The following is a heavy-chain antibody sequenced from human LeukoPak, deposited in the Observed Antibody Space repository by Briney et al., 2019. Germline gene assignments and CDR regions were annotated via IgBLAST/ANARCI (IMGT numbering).Heavy chain of an antibody. V-gene: IGHV4-59*01. D-gene: IGHD3-10*02. CDR2: VNYSGRT. Sequence: PSETLSLTGTVSGGSISSYYWSWIRQPPGKGLEWIGDVNYSGRTKNNPSLKSRPAMSVDMSKNQFSLKLNSVTAADTAVYYCARVVFGELSAFFDYWGQGTLVTVSS. J-gene: IGHJ4*02. CDR1: GGSISSYY. CDR3: ARVVFGELSAFFDY.